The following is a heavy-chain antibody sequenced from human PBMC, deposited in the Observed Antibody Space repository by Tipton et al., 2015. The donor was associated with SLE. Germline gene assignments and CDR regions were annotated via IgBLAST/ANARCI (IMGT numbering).Heavy chain of an antibody. J-gene: IGHJ2*01. V-gene: IGHV3-15*01. CDR2: IKSKTAGGTT. CDR1: GFSFSNAW. CDR3: AREGGSGWSYVYWYFDL. Sequence: SLRLSCTASGFSFSNAWMSWVRQAAGKGLEWVGRIKSKTAGGTTDYAAPVKGRFTISRDNAKNSLYLQMNSLRAEDTAVYYCAREGGSGWSYVYWYFDLWGRGTLVTVSS. D-gene: IGHD6-19*01.